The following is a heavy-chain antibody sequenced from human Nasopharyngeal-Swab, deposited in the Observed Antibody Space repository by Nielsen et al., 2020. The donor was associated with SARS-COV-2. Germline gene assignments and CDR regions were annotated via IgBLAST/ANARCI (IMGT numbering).Heavy chain of an antibody. CDR1: GYTFTSYG. V-gene: IGHV1-18*01. Sequence: ASVKVSCKASGYTFTSYGISWVRQAPGQGLERMGWISAYNGNTNYAQKLQGRVTMTTDTSTSTAYMELRSLRSDDTAVYYCARSDCSSTSCYSFDYWGQGTLVTVSS. CDR2: ISAYNGNT. D-gene: IGHD2-2*01. J-gene: IGHJ4*02. CDR3: ARSDCSSTSCYSFDY.